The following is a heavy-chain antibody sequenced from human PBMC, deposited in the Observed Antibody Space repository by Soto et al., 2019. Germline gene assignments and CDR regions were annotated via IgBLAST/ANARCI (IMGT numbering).Heavy chain of an antibody. J-gene: IGHJ4*02. CDR1: GDSISSGGYY. CDR3: AREVPTPYYFDY. Sequence: PSETLSLTCTVSGDSISSGGYYWSWIRQRPGKGLEWIGYIYYSGSTYYNPSLKSRVTISVDASKNQFSLKLSSVTAADTAVYYCAREVPTPYYFDYWGQGALVTVSS. D-gene: IGHD2-15*01. V-gene: IGHV4-31*03. CDR2: IYYSGST.